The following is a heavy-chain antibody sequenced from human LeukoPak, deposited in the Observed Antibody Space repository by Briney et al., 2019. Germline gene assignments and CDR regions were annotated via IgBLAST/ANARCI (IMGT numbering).Heavy chain of an antibody. Sequence: SETLSLTCTVSGGSISSYYWSWIRQPPGKGLEWIGEINHSGSTNYNPSLKSRVTISVDTSKNQFSLKLSSVTAADTAVYYCARGGGDGNYYYMDVWGKGTTVTVSS. J-gene: IGHJ6*03. D-gene: IGHD2-15*01. CDR3: ARGGGDGNYYYMDV. CDR2: INHSGST. CDR1: GGSISSYY. V-gene: IGHV4-34*01.